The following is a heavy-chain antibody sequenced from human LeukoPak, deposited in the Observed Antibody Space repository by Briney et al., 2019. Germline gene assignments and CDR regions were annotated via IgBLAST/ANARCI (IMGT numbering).Heavy chain of an antibody. CDR1: GYTFTSYY. CDR2: INPSGGST. J-gene: IGHJ4*02. CDR3: ARARRSAFFDY. Sequence: ASVKVSCKASGYTFTSYYMHWVRQAPGQGLEWMGIINPSGGSTSYAQKFQGRVTMTRDMSTSTVYMELSSLRSEDTAVYYCARARRSAFFDYWGQGTLVTVSS. V-gene: IGHV1-46*01.